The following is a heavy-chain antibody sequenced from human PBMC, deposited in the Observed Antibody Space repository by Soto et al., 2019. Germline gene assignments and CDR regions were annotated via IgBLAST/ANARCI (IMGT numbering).Heavy chain of an antibody. V-gene: IGHV1-18*01. J-gene: IGHJ4*02. Sequence: QVHLVQSGAEVKKPGASVKVSCQASGYTFISYGISWVRQAPGQGLEWMGWISAYNGYTKYAQKFQGRVTMTTDTSTTTAYMELRSLRSDDTAVYYCARRQVTPSNIGVGPIDNWGQGTLVTVSS. CDR1: GYTFISYG. CDR3: ARRQVTPSNIGVGPIDN. CDR2: ISAYNGYT. D-gene: IGHD6-19*01.